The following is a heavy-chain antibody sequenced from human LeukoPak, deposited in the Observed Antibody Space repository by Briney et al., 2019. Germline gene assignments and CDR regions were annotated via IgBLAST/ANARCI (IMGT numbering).Heavy chain of an antibody. CDR1: GFTFKKYW. Sequence: GESLRLSCAASGFTFKKYWMNWVRQVPGKGLECLANIKEDGSETYYADSVKGRFTISRDNPKNLLFLQINSLRVEDTAVYFCAKSRSGSANWALQIFDNWGQGTLVTVSS. V-gene: IGHV3-7*03. CDR3: AKSRSGSANWALQIFDN. J-gene: IGHJ4*02. D-gene: IGHD1-1*01. CDR2: IKEDGSET.